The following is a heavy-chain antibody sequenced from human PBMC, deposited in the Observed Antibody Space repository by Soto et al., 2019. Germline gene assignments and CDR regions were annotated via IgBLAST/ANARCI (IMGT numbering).Heavy chain of an antibody. V-gene: IGHV3-30-3*01. CDR2: ISYDGSNK. CDR3: AREYSSSATHHKFFYYYSSGMDV. Sequence: QVQLVESGGGVVQPGRSLRLSCAASGFTFSSYAMHWVRQAPGKGLEWVAVISYDGSNKYYADSVKGRFTISRDNSKNTMYMQVNSLRAEETAVYYCAREYSSSATHHKFFYYYSSGMDVWGQGTTVTVSS. CDR1: GFTFSSYA. D-gene: IGHD6-6*01. J-gene: IGHJ6*02.